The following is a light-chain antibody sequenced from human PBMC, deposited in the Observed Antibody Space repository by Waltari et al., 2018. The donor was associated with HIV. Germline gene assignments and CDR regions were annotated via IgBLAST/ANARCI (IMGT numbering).Light chain of an antibody. CDR1: QSVLSSSNNKNY. V-gene: IGKV4-1*01. J-gene: IGKJ1*01. Sequence: DIVMTQSPDSLAVSLGERATINCKSSQSVLSSSNNKNYLVWSQQKPGQPPKLLIYWASTRESGVPDRFSGSGSGTDFTLTISSLQAEDVAVYYCQQYYSTPWTFGQGTKVEVK. CDR3: QQYYSTPWT. CDR2: WAS.